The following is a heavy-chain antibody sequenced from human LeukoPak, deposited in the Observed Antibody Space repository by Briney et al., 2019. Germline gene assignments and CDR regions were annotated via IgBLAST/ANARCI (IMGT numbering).Heavy chain of an antibody. J-gene: IGHJ4*02. V-gene: IGHV3-74*01. CDR3: VRDLRESDF. Sequence: PGGSLRLSCAASGFTLSSYWMHRVRQAPGKGLVWVSRINPDGSTTNYADSVQGRFTISRDNAKNMLYLQMNSLGAEDTAVYYCVRDLRESDFWGQGTLVTVSS. CDR1: GFTLSSYW. CDR2: INPDGSTT.